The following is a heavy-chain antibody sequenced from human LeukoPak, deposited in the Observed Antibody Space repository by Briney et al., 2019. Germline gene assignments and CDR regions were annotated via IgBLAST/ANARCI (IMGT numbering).Heavy chain of an antibody. CDR1: GFTFDDYG. CDR3: AREHGDYDILTGYFSYYFDY. V-gene: IGHV3-20*04. CDR2: INWNGGST. Sequence: GGSLRLSCAASGFTFDDYGMSWVRQAPGKGLEWVSGINWNGGSTGYADSVKGRFTISKDNAKNSLYLQMNSLRAEDTAVYYCAREHGDYDILTGYFSYYFDYWGQGTLVTVSS. D-gene: IGHD3-9*01. J-gene: IGHJ4*02.